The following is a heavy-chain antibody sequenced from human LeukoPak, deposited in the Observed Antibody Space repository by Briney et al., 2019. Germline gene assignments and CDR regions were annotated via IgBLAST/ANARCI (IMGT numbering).Heavy chain of an antibody. CDR1: GFIFDDYT. CDR2: ISWDGGST. V-gene: IGHV3-43*01. CDR3: AKEWAVLYYGSESAFFDY. J-gene: IGHJ4*02. D-gene: IGHD3-10*01. Sequence: PGGSLRLSCAASGFIFDDYTMHWVRQAPGKGLEWVSLISWDGGSTYYADSVKGRFTISRDNSKNSLYLQMNSLRTEDTALYYCAKEWAVLYYGSESAFFDYWGQGTLVTVSS.